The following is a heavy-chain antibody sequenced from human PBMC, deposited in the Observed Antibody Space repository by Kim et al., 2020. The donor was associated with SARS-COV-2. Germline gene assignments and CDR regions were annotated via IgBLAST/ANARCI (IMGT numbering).Heavy chain of an antibody. Sequence: YCNPSLKSRVIMSVDVSRNQFSLKLSSVTAADTAVYYCARVDTAMTSFDYWGRGTLVTVSS. V-gene: IGHV4-28*03. J-gene: IGHJ4*02. CDR3: ARVDTAMTSFDY. D-gene: IGHD5-18*01.